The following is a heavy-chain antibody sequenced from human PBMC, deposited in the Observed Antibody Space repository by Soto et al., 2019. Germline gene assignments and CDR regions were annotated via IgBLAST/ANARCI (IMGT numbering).Heavy chain of an antibody. CDR1: GYTFTGYY. J-gene: IGHJ6*02. Sequence: GASVKVSCKASGYTFTGYYMHGVRQAPGQGLEWRGWIKPKSGGANYAQKFQGWVTMTRDTSISTAYMELSRLRSDDTAVYYCAREKPVYCTNGVCYNGPYYGMDVWGQGTTVTVSS. CDR3: AREKPVYCTNGVCYNGPYYGMDV. V-gene: IGHV1-2*04. CDR2: IKPKSGGA. D-gene: IGHD2-8*01.